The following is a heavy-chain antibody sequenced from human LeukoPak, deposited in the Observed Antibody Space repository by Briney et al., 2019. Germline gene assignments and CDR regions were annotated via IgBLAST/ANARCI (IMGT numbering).Heavy chain of an antibody. J-gene: IGHJ6*02. CDR3: ARDRHGSGTYNYYGMDV. V-gene: IGHV1-46*01. D-gene: IGHD3-10*01. CDR1: GYTFTTYY. Sequence: ASVKVSCKASGYTFTTYYMHWVRQAPGQGLEWMGIINPSGGSTTYAQKFQGRVTITRDTSTSTAYMEVSSLRSEDKAMYYCARDRHGSGTYNYYGMDVWGQGTTVTVSS. CDR2: INPSGGST.